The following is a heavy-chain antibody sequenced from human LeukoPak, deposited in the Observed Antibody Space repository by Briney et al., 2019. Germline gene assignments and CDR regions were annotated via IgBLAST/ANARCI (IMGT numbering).Heavy chain of an antibody. CDR1: GFTFSDYY. CDR3: ATEVDRSFDH. V-gene: IGHV3-11*01. J-gene: IGHJ4*02. Sequence: GGSLRLSCAASGFTFSDYYMAWIRQAPGKGLEWVSYITSNSYSMYYADSVEGRFTISRDNAEGSVFLQMDGLRVEDTAIYYCATEVDRSFDHWGQGVLVTVSS. CDR2: ITSNSYSM. D-gene: IGHD2-15*01.